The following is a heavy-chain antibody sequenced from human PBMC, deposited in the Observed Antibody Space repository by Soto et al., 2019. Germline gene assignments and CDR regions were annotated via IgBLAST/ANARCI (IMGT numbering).Heavy chain of an antibody. CDR2: ISHSVSP. CDR1: GASISKGKW. D-gene: IGHD2-21*01. Sequence: QLQLQASRPGLVKPSETLTLTCAVSGASISKGKWWSWVRHPPGKGLEWIGEISHSVSPNYNPSLRSRFTIDVDKSKHPFSLNFSVTAADTAMYYCTRDGDYRSGVAYWCQGTVVSVSS. V-gene: IGHV4-4*02. CDR3: TRDGDYRSGVAY. J-gene: IGHJ4*02.